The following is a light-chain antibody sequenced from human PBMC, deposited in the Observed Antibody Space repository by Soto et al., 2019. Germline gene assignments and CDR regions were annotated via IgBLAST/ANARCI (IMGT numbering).Light chain of an antibody. CDR2: DAS. J-gene: IGKJ2*01. CDR1: QSVSSH. Sequence: EVVLTQSPATLSLSPGERATLSCRASQSVSSHLAWYQQRPGQAPRLLIYDASNRDTGIPGRFSGSGYGTDFTLTISSLEPEDFALSYCQQRSDGTAYTFGQGTRLDIK. V-gene: IGKV3-11*01. CDR3: QQRSDGTAYT.